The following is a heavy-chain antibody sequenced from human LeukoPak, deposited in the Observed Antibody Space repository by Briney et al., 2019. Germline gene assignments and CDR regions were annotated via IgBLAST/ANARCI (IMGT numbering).Heavy chain of an antibody. CDR1: GFTFGSYA. D-gene: IGHD1-26*01. V-gene: IGHV3-23*01. J-gene: IGHJ4*02. CDR3: AKHKGTLLGATDY. Sequence: GGSLRLSCAASGFTFGSYAMSWVRQAPGKGLEWVSTIGGGSETTSYADSAKGRFTNSRDNSKNTVYLQMNSLRAEDTAVYYCAKHKGTLLGATDYWGQGTLVTVSS. CDR2: IGGGSETT.